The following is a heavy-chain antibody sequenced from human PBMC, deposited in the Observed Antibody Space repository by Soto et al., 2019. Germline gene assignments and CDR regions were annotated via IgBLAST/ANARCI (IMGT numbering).Heavy chain of an antibody. CDR1: GFTFKNYG. D-gene: IGHD3-22*01. CDR3: AKDAYYYDSGGDFEGGYFDY. V-gene: IGHV3-30*18. J-gene: IGHJ4*02. CDR2: IVYDGSYK. Sequence: QVQLVESGGGVVRPGRSLRLSCAVSGFTFKNYGMHWVRQAPGKGLEWVAVIVYDGSYKYYADSVQGRFTISRDNSKNTLYMQMNSLRAEDTAVYYCAKDAYYYDSGGDFEGGYFDYWGQGTLVTVSS.